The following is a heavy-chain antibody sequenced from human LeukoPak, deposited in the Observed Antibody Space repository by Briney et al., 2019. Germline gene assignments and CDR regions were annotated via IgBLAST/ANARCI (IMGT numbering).Heavy chain of an antibody. J-gene: IGHJ6*03. Sequence: GGSLRLSCAASGFTFDDYGMSWVRQAPGKGLEWVSGINWNGGSTGYADSVKGRFTISRDNAKNSLYLQMNSLRAEDTALYYCARVTIRYYYYYMDVWGKGTTVTVSS. D-gene: IGHD1-1*01. V-gene: IGHV3-20*04. CDR1: GFTFDDYG. CDR3: ARVTIRYYYYYMDV. CDR2: INWNGGST.